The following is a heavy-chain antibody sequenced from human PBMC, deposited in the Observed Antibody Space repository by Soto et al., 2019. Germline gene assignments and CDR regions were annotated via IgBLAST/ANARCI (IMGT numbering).Heavy chain of an antibody. Sequence: PGGSLRLSCAASGFTFSDYYMSWIRQAPGKGLEWVSYISSSGSTIYYADSVKGRFTNSRDNSKNTLYLQMNSLRAEDTAVYYCAKDEATLGPGLFDYWGQGTLVTVSS. J-gene: IGHJ4*02. V-gene: IGHV3-11*04. CDR1: GFTFSDYY. CDR3: AKDEATLGPGLFDY. D-gene: IGHD1-26*01. CDR2: ISSSGSTI.